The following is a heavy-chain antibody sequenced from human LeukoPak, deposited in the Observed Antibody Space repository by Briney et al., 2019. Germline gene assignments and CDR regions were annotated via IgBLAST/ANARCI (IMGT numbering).Heavy chain of an antibody. V-gene: IGHV4-59*08. J-gene: IGHJ6*02. CDR3: ARQFLPGIAAASYYYYCYGMDV. CDR1: GGSISSYY. D-gene: IGHD6-13*01. CDR2: IYYSGST. Sequence: SETLSPTCTVSGGSISSYYWSWIRQPPGKGLEWIGYIYYSGSTNYNPSLKSRVTISVDTSKNQFSLKLSSVTAADTAVYYCARQFLPGIAAASYYYYCYGMDVWGQGTTVTVSS.